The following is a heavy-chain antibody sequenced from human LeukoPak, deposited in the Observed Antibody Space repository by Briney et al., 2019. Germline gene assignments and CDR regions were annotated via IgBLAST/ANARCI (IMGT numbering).Heavy chain of an antibody. Sequence: GASVKVSCKASGYTFTGYYMHWVRQAPGQGLEWMGRINPNSGGTNYAQKFQGRVTMTRDTSISTAYMEPSRLRSDDTAVYYCASNLRFLEWLLYYWGQGTLVTVSS. CDR3: ASNLRFLEWLLYY. V-gene: IGHV1-2*06. J-gene: IGHJ4*02. CDR1: GYTFTGYY. CDR2: INPNSGGT. D-gene: IGHD3-3*01.